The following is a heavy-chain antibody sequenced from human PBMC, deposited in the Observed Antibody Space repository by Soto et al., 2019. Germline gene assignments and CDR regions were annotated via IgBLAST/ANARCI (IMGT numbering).Heavy chain of an antibody. Sequence: GASVKVSCKASGYTFTSYAMHWVRQAPGQRLEWMGWINAGNGNTKYSQKFQGRVTMTRDTSTSTVYMELSSLRSEDTAVYYCARDLTDYGDYGDGYYYYYGMDVWGQGTTVTVSS. J-gene: IGHJ6*02. CDR3: ARDLTDYGDYGDGYYYYYGMDV. CDR2: INAGNGNT. V-gene: IGHV1-3*01. D-gene: IGHD4-17*01. CDR1: GYTFTSYA.